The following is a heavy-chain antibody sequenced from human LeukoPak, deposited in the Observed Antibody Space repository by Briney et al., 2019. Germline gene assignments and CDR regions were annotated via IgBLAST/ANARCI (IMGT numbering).Heavy chain of an antibody. J-gene: IGHJ4*02. V-gene: IGHV3-23*01. CDR1: GFTFSTCA. Sequence: GGSLRLSCAASGFTFSTCAMSWVRQAPGKGLEWVSTISGGGRSTDYADSVKGQFTISRDNSKNTPYLQMNSLRAEDTAVYYCARERYFDYWGQGTLVTVSS. CDR3: ARERYFDY. CDR2: ISGGGRST.